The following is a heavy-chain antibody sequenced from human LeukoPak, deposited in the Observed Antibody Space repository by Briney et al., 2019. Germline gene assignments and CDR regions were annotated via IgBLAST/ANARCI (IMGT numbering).Heavy chain of an antibody. Sequence: PSETLSLTCTVSGGSISSSSYYWGWLRQPPGKGLEWIGSIYYSGSTYYNPSLKSRVTISVDTSKNQFSLKLSSVTAADTAVYYCARRVPAAIRYYYGMDVWGQGTTVTVSS. CDR3: ARRVPAAIRYYYGMDV. CDR1: GGSISSSSYY. J-gene: IGHJ6*02. V-gene: IGHV4-39*01. D-gene: IGHD2-2*01. CDR2: IYYSGST.